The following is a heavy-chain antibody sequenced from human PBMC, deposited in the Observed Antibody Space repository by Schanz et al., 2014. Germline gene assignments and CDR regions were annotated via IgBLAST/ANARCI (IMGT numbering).Heavy chain of an antibody. CDR2: IWNNGVTK. Sequence: QAQLMESGGGVVQPGTSLILSCSVSGFSLNTYGIHWFRQPAGKGLEWVAVIWNNGVTKYYADSVRGRFTISRDRFQNTLYLRMSSLRAEDTAVYYCARPRFGYGEVDSWGQGTLVTVSS. CDR1: GFSLNTYG. CDR3: ARPRFGYGEVDS. J-gene: IGHJ5*01. V-gene: IGHV3-33*01. D-gene: IGHD4-17*01.